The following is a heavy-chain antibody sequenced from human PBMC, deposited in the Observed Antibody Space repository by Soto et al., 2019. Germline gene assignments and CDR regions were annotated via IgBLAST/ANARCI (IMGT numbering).Heavy chain of an antibody. CDR2: IYYIGST. CDR1: GGSISSGGHY. J-gene: IGHJ4*02. D-gene: IGHD3-10*01. V-gene: IGHV4-30-4*01. CDR3: ARVRYGSGSHLDY. Sequence: SETLSLTCTVSGGSISSGGHYWSWVRHPPGKGLEWIGYIYYIGSTYYNPSLKSRVTISVDTSKNQFSLKMSSVTAADTAVYYCARVRYGSGSHLDYWGQGPMVTV.